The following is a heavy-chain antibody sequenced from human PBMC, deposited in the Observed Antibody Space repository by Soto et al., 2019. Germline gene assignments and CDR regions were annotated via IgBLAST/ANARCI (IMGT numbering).Heavy chain of an antibody. CDR3: TKDTFGERDS. V-gene: IGHV3-74*01. D-gene: IGHD3-10*01. CDR1: EFTFSVYW. CDR2: IDPHGTGI. Sequence: PGGSLRLSCTDSEFTFSVYWMHWVRQAPGKGLEWVSRIDPHGTGITYADSVKGRFTISRDNAKNTLYLQMNSLRGEDTAMYYCTKDTFGERDSWGQGTLVTVSS. J-gene: IGHJ4*02.